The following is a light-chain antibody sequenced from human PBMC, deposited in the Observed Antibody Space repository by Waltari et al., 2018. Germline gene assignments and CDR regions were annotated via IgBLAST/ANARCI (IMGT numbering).Light chain of an antibody. CDR3: QQRKIWPPLT. CDR2: DAS. J-gene: IGKJ4*01. V-gene: IGKV3-11*01. CDR1: QSVDIY. Sequence: EVVLTQSPATLSLSPGERATLSCRASQSVDIYLAWYQQKPGQALRLLIYDASNRATGIPARFSGSGSGTDFTLTISSLEPEDFAVYYCQQRKIWPPLTFGGGTKVEIK.